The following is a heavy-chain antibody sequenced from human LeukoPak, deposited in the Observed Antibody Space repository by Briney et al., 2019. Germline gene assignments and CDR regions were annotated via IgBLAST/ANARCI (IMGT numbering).Heavy chain of an antibody. Sequence: PGGSLRLSCAASGFTFNTYAMSWVRQAPGKGLEWVSGISVNGGNTYYADSAKGRFTISRDNSKNTLYLQMKSLRAEDTAVYYCAKQNGDYENWFDPWGQGTLVTVSS. CDR3: AKQNGDYENWFDP. CDR1: GFTFNTYA. J-gene: IGHJ5*02. D-gene: IGHD4-17*01. V-gene: IGHV3-23*01. CDR2: ISVNGGNT.